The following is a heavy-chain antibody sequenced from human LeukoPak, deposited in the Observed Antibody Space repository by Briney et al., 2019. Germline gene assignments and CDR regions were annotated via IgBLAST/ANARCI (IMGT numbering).Heavy chain of an antibody. V-gene: IGHV4-59*11. D-gene: IGHD2/OR15-2a*01. CDR1: GASISRHY. CDR3: ARGSTRADDY. Sequence: SETLSLTSTVSGASISRHYWSWIRQPPGKGLEWIGYVYHDGTTNYNPSLKSRVAISIDTSRNQLSLKLSSMTAADTAVYYCARGSTRADDYWGQGILVTVSS. CDR2: VYHDGTT. J-gene: IGHJ4*02.